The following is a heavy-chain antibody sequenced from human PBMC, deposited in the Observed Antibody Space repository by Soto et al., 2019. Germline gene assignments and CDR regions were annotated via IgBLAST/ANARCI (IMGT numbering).Heavy chain of an antibody. J-gene: IGHJ4*02. CDR2: IIPIFGTA. CDR1: GGTFSSNA. CDR3: AAPSGGWYIFDY. Sequence: SVKVSCKASGGTFSSNAISWVRQAPGQGLEWMGGIIPIFGTANYAQKFQGRVTITADESTSTAYMELSSLRSEDTAVYYCAAPSGGWYIFDYWGQGTLVTVSS. V-gene: IGHV1-69*13. D-gene: IGHD6-19*01.